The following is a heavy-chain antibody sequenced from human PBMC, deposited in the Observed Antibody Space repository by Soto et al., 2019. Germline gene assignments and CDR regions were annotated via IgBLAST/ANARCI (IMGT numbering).Heavy chain of an antibody. CDR1: GGCFSGYY. J-gene: IGHJ4*02. D-gene: IGHD5-12*01. Sequence: SETLSLTCAVYGGCFSGYYWSWIRQPPGKGLEWIGEINHSGSTNYNPSLKSRVTISVDTSKNQFSLKLSSVTAADTAVYYCARIRGVATIGRLVTDYWGQGTLVTVSS. V-gene: IGHV4-34*01. CDR3: ARIRGVATIGRLVTDY. CDR2: INHSGST.